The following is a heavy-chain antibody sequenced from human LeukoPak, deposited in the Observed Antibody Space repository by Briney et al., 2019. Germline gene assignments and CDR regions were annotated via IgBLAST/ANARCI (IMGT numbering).Heavy chain of an antibody. Sequence: PGGSLRLSCAASGFTFDDYGMSWVRRAPGKGLEWVSGINWNGGSTGYADSVKGRFTISRDNAKNSLYLQMNSLRAEDTALYHCARLAYCGGDCFTRGHGAFDIWGQGTMVTVSS. CDR3: ARLAYCGGDCFTRGHGAFDI. V-gene: IGHV3-20*01. CDR2: INWNGGST. J-gene: IGHJ3*02. CDR1: GFTFDDYG. D-gene: IGHD2-21*01.